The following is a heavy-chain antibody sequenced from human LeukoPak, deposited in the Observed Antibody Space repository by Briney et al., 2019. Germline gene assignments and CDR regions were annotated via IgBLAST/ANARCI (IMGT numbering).Heavy chain of an antibody. CDR3: AKVGIVVVPAAPLDFDY. V-gene: IGHV3-23*01. J-gene: IGHJ4*02. D-gene: IGHD2-2*01. Sequence: PGGSLRLSCAASGFTFSSYAMSWVRQAPGKGLEWVSAIGGSGGSTYYADSVKGRFTISRDNSKNTLYLQMNSLRAEDTAVYYCAKVGIVVVPAAPLDFDYWGQGTLVTVSS. CDR1: GFTFSSYA. CDR2: IGGSGGST.